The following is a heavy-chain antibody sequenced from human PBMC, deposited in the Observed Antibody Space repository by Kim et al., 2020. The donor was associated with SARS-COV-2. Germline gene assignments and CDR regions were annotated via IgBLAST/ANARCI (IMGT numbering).Heavy chain of an antibody. CDR1: GFTFSSYS. Sequence: GGSLRLSCAASGFTFSSYSMNWVRQAPGKGLEWVSSISSSSSYIYYADSVKGRFTISRDNAKNSLYLQMNSLRAEDTAVYYCARDLGRGGSYGSFDYWGQGTLVTVSS. V-gene: IGHV3-21*01. CDR2: ISSSSSYI. J-gene: IGHJ4*02. CDR3: ARDLGRGGSYGSFDY. D-gene: IGHD1-26*01.